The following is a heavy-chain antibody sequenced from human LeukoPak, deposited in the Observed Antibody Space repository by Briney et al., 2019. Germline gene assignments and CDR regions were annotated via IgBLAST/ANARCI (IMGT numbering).Heavy chain of an antibody. CDR1: GITFSNYE. CDR2: INPGGSNR. Sequence: PGGSLRLSCAASGITFSNYEMNWVRQAPGKGLEWVSYINPGGSNRFYAGSVRGRFAIYRDDAKKSVYLQMNSLRAEDTALYYCASSSGPFDYWGQGTLVTVS. CDR3: ASSSGPFDY. J-gene: IGHJ4*02. V-gene: IGHV3-48*03. D-gene: IGHD3-22*01.